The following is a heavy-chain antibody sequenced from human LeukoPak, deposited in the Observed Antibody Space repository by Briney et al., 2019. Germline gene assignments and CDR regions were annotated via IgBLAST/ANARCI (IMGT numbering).Heavy chain of an antibody. CDR1: GYTLTELS. Sequence: ASVKDSCKVSGYTLTELSMHWVRQAPGKGLEWMGGFDPEDGETIYAQKFQGRVTMTEDTSTDTAYMELSSLRSEDTAVYYCATRYCSGGSCYDYYYYGMDVWGQGTTVTVSS. CDR2: FDPEDGET. CDR3: ATRYCSGGSCYDYYYYGMDV. D-gene: IGHD2-15*01. V-gene: IGHV1-24*01. J-gene: IGHJ6*02.